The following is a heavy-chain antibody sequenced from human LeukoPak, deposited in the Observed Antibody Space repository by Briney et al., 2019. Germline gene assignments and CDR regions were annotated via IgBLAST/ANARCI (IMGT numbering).Heavy chain of an antibody. D-gene: IGHD2-15*01. CDR3: AKFGPYCSGGSCYRYFDY. CDR1: GFSFSNHW. V-gene: IGHV3-74*01. Sequence: GGSLRLSCAASGFSFSNHWMHWVRQVPGEGLVWVSRITSDGYTTNYADSVKGRFTISRDNSKNTLYLQMNSLRAEDTAVYYCAKFGPYCSGGSCYRYFDYWGQGTLVTVSS. CDR2: ITSDGYTT. J-gene: IGHJ4*02.